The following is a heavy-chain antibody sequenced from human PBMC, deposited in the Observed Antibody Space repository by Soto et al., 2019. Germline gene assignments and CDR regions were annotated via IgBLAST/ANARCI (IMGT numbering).Heavy chain of an antibody. Sequence: SETMSLTCAVSGGSISSSNWWSWVRQPPGKGLEWIGEIYHSGSTNYNPSLKSRVTRSVDQSKNQYSLKLSSVTVADTAVYYGARGSALGDYYYYGMDVWGQGTTVTVSS. D-gene: IGHD7-27*01. CDR2: IYHSGST. CDR3: ARGSALGDYYYYGMDV. CDR1: GGSISSSNW. V-gene: IGHV4-4*02. J-gene: IGHJ6*02.